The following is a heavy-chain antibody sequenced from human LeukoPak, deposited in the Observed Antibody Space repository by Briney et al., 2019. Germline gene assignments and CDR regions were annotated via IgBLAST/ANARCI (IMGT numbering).Heavy chain of an antibody. J-gene: IGHJ4*02. CDR3: ARFPLAVAGTH. D-gene: IGHD6-19*01. V-gene: IGHV4-34*01. CDR2: INHSGST. CDR1: GGSFSGYY. Sequence: PSETLSLTCAVYGGSFSGYYWSWIRQPPGKGLEWIGEINHSGSTNYNPSLKSRVTISVDTSKNRFSLKLSSVTAADTAVYYCARFPLAVAGTHWGQGTPVTVSS.